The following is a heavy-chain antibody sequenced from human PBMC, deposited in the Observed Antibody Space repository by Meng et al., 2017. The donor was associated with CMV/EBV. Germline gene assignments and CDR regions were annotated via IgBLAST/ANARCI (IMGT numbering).Heavy chain of an antibody. Sequence: GGSLRLSCAASGFTFSSYEMNWVRQAPGKGLEWVSYISSSGSTIYYADSVKGRFTISRDNAKNSLYLQMNSLRAEDTAVYYCARDGAVAGTLGYYYYYGLAVWGQGTTVTVSS. CDR1: GFTFSSYE. J-gene: IGHJ6*02. CDR2: ISSSGSTI. D-gene: IGHD6-19*01. CDR3: ARDGAVAGTLGYYYYYGLAV. V-gene: IGHV3-48*03.